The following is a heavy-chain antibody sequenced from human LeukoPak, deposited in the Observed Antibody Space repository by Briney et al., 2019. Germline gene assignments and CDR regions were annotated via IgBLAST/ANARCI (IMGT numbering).Heavy chain of an antibody. CDR2: IYRTGTT. J-gene: IGHJ3*02. CDR3: ARHGYKPVGFDI. D-gene: IGHD5-24*01. CDR1: GYSIGNGYF. V-gene: IGHV4-38-2*02. Sequence: SETLSLTCTVSGYSIGNGYFWGWIRQPPGEGLEGICNIYRTGTTFYNSSVQGPVSMTVYTYKDNFTLNLKSVTAADTAVYYCARHGYKPVGFDIWGQGTVVTVSS.